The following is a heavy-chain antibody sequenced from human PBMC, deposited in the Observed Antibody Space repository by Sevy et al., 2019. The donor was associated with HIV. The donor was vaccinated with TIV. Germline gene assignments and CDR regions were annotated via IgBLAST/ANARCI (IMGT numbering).Heavy chain of an antibody. J-gene: IGHJ6*02. V-gene: IGHV7-4-1*02. D-gene: IGHD2-15*01. Sequence: ASVKVSCKASGYTFTSYAMNWVRQAPGQGLEWMGWINTNTGNPTYAQGFTGRFVFSLDTSVSTAYLQISSLKAEDTAVYYCARSGQLGYCSGGSCYGGRDSYDYGMDVWGQGTTVTVSS. CDR3: ARSGQLGYCSGGSCYGGRDSYDYGMDV. CDR2: INTNTGNP. CDR1: GYTFTSYA.